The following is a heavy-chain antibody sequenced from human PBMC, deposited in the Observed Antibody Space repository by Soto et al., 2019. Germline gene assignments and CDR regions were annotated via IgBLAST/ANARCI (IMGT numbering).Heavy chain of an antibody. CDR1: GFTVSSNY. CDR2: IYSGGGT. J-gene: IGHJ6*02. D-gene: IGHD3-3*01. Sequence: GSLRLSCAASGFTVSSNYMSWVRQAPGKGLEWVSVIYSGGGTYYADSVKGRFTISRDNSKNTLYLQMNSLRAEDTAAYYCARGLRFLEWLPPDVWGQGTTVTVSS. V-gene: IGHV3-53*01. CDR3: ARGLRFLEWLPPDV.